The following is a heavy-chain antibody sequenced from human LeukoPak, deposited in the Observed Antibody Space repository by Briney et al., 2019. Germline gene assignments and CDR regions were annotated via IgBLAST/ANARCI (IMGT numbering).Heavy chain of an antibody. CDR2: IYYSGST. V-gene: IGHV4-39*01. Sequence: SETLSLTCTVSGGSISSSSYYWGWIRQPPGKGLEWIGSIYYSGSTYYNPSLKSRVTISVDTSKNQFSLKLSSVTAADTAVYYCARLGDYGDVDYWGQGTLVTVSS. J-gene: IGHJ4*02. CDR3: ARLGDYGDVDY. D-gene: IGHD4-17*01. CDR1: GGSISSSSYY.